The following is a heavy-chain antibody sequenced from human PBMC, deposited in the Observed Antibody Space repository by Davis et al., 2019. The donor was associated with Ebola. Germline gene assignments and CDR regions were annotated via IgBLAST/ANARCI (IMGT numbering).Heavy chain of an antibody. V-gene: IGHV1-69*13. CDR1: GGSFTRHV. CDR3: ARFFPTRGVYSSSWTDSGMDV. CDR2: MIPLYDIT. Sequence: SVKVSCKASGGSFTRHVISWVRQAPGQGLEWMGGMIPLYDITKYAQKFQGRVTITADESTNTAYMDLSSLRSDDTAVYYCARFFPTRGVYSSSWTDSGMDVWGQGTTVTVSS. D-gene: IGHD6-13*01. J-gene: IGHJ6*02.